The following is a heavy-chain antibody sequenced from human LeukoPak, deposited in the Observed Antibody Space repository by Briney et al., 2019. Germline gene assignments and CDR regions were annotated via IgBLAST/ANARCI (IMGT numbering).Heavy chain of an antibody. CDR1: GFSFSSYA. CDR3: EKGLPLIHL. J-gene: IGHJ4*02. CDR2: ISGSGGST. V-gene: IGHV3-23*01. Sequence: GGSLRLSCAASGFSFSSYAMSWVRQAPGKGLEWVSAISGSGGSTYYAASVKGRFTFSRDNSKNTLYLQMNGLRAEATALYSCEKGLPLIHLWGEGTLVTVSS.